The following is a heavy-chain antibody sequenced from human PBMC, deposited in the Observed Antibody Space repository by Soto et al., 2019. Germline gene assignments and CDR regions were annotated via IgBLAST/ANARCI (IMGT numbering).Heavy chain of an antibody. J-gene: IGHJ4*02. CDR2: ISYDGSNK. Sequence: QVQLVESGGGVVQPGRSLRLSCAASGFTFSSYGMHWVRQAPGKGLEWVAVISYDGSNKYYADSVKGRFTISRDNSKNTLYLQMNSLRAEDTAVYYCAKDRIMITFGEVDYWGQGTLVTVSS. V-gene: IGHV3-30*18. CDR1: GFTFSSYG. D-gene: IGHD3-16*01. CDR3: AKDRIMITFGEVDY.